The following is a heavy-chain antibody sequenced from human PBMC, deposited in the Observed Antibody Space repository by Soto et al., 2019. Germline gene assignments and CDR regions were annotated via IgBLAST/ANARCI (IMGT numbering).Heavy chain of an antibody. Sequence: SQTLSLTCAISGDSVSSNSAAWNWIRQSPSRGLEWLGRTYYRSKRYNDSAVSVKSRITINPDTSKNQFSLQLNSVTPEDTAVYYCARGLHSSPVVDGNYYGMDVWGQGTTVTVSS. CDR1: GDSVSSNSAA. CDR2: TYYRSKRYN. V-gene: IGHV6-1*01. J-gene: IGHJ6*02. CDR3: ARGLHSSPVVDGNYYGMDV. D-gene: IGHD1-26*01.